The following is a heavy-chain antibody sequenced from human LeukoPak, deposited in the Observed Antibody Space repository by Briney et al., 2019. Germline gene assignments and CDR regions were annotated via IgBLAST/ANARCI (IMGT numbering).Heavy chain of an antibody. CDR3: AKAFEDYGDYFDY. CDR1: GFTFSSYA. D-gene: IGHD4-17*01. CDR2: ISGSGGST. V-gene: IGHV3-23*01. Sequence: GGSLRLSCAASGFTFSSYAMSWVRQAPGKRLEWVSAISGSGGSTYYADSVKGRFTISRDNSKNTLYLQMNSLRAEDTAVYYCAKAFEDYGDYFDYWGQGTLVTVSS. J-gene: IGHJ4*02.